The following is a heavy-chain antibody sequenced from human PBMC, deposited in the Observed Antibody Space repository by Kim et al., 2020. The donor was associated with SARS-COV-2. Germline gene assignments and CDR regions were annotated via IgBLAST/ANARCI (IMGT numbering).Heavy chain of an antibody. CDR3: AGATYYYGSGSSYNYLSWFDP. J-gene: IGHJ5*02. CDR2: IIVIFGEA. V-gene: IGHV1-69*13. D-gene: IGHD3-10*01. CDR1: GCTFSSYA. Sequence: SVKVSCKASGCTFSSYAISWVRQAPGQGLEWMGGIIVIFGEANYAQKFQGRVTITADESTSTAYMELSNLRSEDTAVYYCAGATYYYGSGSSYNYLSWFDPWGQGTPVTVSS.